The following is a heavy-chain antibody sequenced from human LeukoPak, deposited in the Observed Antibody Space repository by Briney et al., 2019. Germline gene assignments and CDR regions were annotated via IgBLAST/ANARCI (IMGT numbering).Heavy chain of an antibody. CDR1: GYTFTSYG. Sequence: ASVKVSCKASGYTFTSYGISWVRQAPGQGLEWMGWISAYNGNTNYAQKLQGRVTMTTDTSTSTAYMELRSLRSDDTAVYYCARDFGHPMYSSSWYALDYWGQGTLVTVSS. J-gene: IGHJ4*02. CDR2: ISAYNGNT. CDR3: ARDFGHPMYSSSWYALDY. D-gene: IGHD6-13*01. V-gene: IGHV1-18*01.